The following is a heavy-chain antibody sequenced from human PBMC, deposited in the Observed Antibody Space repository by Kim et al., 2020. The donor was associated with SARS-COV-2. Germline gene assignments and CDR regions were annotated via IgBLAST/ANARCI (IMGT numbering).Heavy chain of an antibody. J-gene: IGHJ4*02. D-gene: IGHD2-8*02. V-gene: IGHV3-33*01. CDR3: AREVGVAECTGDDY. CDR1: GFTFSSYG. CDR2: IWYDGSNK. Sequence: GGSLRLSCAASGFTFSSYGMHWVRQAPGKGLEWVAVIWYDGSNKYYADSVKGRFTISRDNSKNTLYLQMNSLRAEDTAVYYCAREVGVAECTGDDYGGPGNLFSVSP.